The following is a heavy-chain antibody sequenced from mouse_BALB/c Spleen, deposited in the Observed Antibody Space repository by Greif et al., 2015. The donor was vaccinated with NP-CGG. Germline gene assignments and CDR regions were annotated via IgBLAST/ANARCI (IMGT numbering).Heavy chain of an antibody. J-gene: IGHJ2*01. CDR1: GYAFSSYW. Sequence: QVQLKHSGAELVRPGSSVKISCKASGYAFSSYWMNWVKQRPGQGLEWIGQIYPGDGDTNYNGKFKGKATLTADKSSSTAYMQLSSLTSEDSAVYFCARSGWLPYYFDYWGQGTTLTVSS. V-gene: IGHV1-80*01. CDR3: ARSGWLPYYFDY. D-gene: IGHD2-3*01. CDR2: IYPGDGDT.